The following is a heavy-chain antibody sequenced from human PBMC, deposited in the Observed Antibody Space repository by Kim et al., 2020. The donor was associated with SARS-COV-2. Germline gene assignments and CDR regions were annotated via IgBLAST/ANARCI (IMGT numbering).Heavy chain of an antibody. Sequence: SETLSLTCTVSGGSISSGGYYWSWIRQHPGKGLEWIGYIYYSGSTYYNPSLKSRVTISVDTSKNQFSLKLSSVTAADTAVYYCARDSSSGYENWFDPWGQGTLVTVSS. J-gene: IGHJ5*02. V-gene: IGHV4-31*03. CDR2: IYYSGST. D-gene: IGHD3-22*01. CDR1: GGSISSGGYY. CDR3: ARDSSSGYENWFDP.